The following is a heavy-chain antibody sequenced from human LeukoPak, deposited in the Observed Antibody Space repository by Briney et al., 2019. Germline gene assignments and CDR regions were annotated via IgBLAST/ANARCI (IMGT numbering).Heavy chain of an antibody. V-gene: IGHV3-33*01. J-gene: IGHJ4*02. D-gene: IGHD3-3*01. CDR2: IYYDGSRR. Sequence: YPGGSLRLSCAASGFTFSSYGMHWVRQAPGKGLEWVAVIYYDGSRRLYADSVKGRFTISRDDSKNTLFLEMNSLSAEDTAVYYCAREESAYYREFWGQGTLLTVSS. CDR3: AREESAYYREF. CDR1: GFTFSSYG.